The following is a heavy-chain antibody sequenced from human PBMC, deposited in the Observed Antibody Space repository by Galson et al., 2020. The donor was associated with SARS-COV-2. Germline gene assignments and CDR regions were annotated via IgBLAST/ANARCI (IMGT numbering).Heavy chain of an antibody. J-gene: IGHJ5*02. V-gene: IGHV4-4*07. CDR2: IYISGGT. Sequence: SETLSLTCTVSGGSISSYYWSWIRQPAGKGLEWIGRIYISGGTNYNPSLQSRVTMSVDTSKNQFSLKLSSVTAADTAVYYCARIFNDYYDLWSYFGWFDPWGQGTLVTVSS. CDR3: ARIFNDYYDLWSYFGWFDP. CDR1: GGSISSYY. D-gene: IGHD3-10*01.